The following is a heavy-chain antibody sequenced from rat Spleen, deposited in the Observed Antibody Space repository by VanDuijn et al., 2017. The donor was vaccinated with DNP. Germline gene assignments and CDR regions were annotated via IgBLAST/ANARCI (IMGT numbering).Heavy chain of an antibody. CDR2: ISTGGNT. D-gene: IGHD1-2*01. Sequence: QVQLKESGPGLVQPSQALSLTCTVSGFSLSTNGVSWVRQPPGKGLEWIAAISTGGNTYYNSALKSRLSISRDTSKSQVFLKMNSLQSEDTTTYYCARSVITIALDYWGQGVMVTVSS. J-gene: IGHJ2*01. CDR3: ARSVITIALDY. V-gene: IGHV2S12*01. CDR1: GFSLSTNG.